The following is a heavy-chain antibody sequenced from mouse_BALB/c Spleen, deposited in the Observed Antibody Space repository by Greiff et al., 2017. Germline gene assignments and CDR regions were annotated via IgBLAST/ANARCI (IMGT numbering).Heavy chain of an antibody. D-gene: IGHD2-4*01. V-gene: IGHV1-67*01. J-gene: IGHJ2*01. CDR3: ARSTMITTGGFDY. CDR2: ISTYYGNT. Sequence: QVQLKQSGPELVRPGVSVKISCKGSSYTFTDYAMHWVKQSHAKSLEWIGVISTYYGNTNYNQKFKGKATMTVDKSSSTAYMELARLTSEDSAVYYCARSTMITTGGFDYWGQGTTLTVSS. CDR1: SYTFTDYA.